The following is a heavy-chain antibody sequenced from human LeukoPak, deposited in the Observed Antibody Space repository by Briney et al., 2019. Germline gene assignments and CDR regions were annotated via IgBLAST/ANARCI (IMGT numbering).Heavy chain of an antibody. CDR1: GFTFSSYG. Sequence: PGRSLRLSCAASGFTFSSYGMHWVRQAPGKGLEWVAVIWYDGSNKDYADSVKGRFTVSRDNSKNTLYLQMNTLRAEDTAVYYCARERDGYNTGFYFDYWGQGTLVTVSS. J-gene: IGHJ4*02. CDR3: ARERDGYNTGFYFDY. V-gene: IGHV3-33*01. CDR2: IWYDGSNK. D-gene: IGHD5-24*01.